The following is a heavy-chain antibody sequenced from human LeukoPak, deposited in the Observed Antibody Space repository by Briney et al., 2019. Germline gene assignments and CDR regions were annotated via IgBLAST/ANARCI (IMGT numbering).Heavy chain of an antibody. V-gene: IGHV4-59*01. J-gene: IGHJ6*02. CDR3: ARSLWEPDV. CDR1: GGSISSYY. Sequence: SETLSLTCTVSGGSISSYYWSWIRQPPGKGLEWIGYIYYSGSTNYNPSLKSRVTMSVDTSKNQFSLKLSSVTAADTAVYYCARSLWEPDVWGQGTTVTVSS. CDR2: IYYSGST. D-gene: IGHD1-26*01.